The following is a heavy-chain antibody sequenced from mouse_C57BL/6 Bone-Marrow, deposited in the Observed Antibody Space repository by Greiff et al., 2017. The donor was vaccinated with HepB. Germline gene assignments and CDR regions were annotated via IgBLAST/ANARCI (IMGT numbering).Heavy chain of an antibody. J-gene: IGHJ4*01. CDR3: VRQGSLLLRDAMDY. CDR1: GFSFNTYA. CDR2: IRSKSNNYAT. Sequence: EVQLVESGGGLVQPKGSLKLSCAASGFSFNTYAMNWVRQAPGKGLEWVARIRSKSNNYATYYADSVKDRFTISRDDSESMLYLQMNNLKTEDTAMYYCVRQGSLLLRDAMDYWGQGTSVTVSS. V-gene: IGHV10-1*01. D-gene: IGHD1-1*01.